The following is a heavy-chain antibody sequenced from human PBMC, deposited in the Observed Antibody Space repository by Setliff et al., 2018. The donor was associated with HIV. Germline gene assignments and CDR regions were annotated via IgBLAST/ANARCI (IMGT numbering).Heavy chain of an antibody. D-gene: IGHD3-3*01. CDR2: IYTSGST. J-gene: IGHJ4*02. CDR1: GGSISSGSYF. CDR3: ARDGFWSGYYD. V-gene: IGHV4-61*02. Sequence: SETLSLTCTVSGGSISSGSYFWTWIRQPAGKGLEWIGRIYTSGSTNYNPSLKSRVTMSVDTSKNQFSLRLSSVTAADTAVYYCARDGFWSGYYDWGQGTLVTVSS.